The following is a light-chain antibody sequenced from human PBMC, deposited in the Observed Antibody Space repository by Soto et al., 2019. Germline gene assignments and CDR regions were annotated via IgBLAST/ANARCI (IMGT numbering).Light chain of an antibody. V-gene: IGKV3-15*01. CDR1: EGVGSN. CDR2: GAS. J-gene: IGKJ1*01. CDR3: QQYENWPRT. Sequence: EIVRTQSPPTLSVSAGERFTLACGASEGVGSNLAWYNQKPGQAPRIVVFGASTRAAGVPPRFSGSGSGSEFTLTIDSMQSEDSGVYYCQQYENWPRTFGQGTKVDIK.